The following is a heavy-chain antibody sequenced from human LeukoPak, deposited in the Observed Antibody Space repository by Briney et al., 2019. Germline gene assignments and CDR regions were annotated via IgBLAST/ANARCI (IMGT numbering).Heavy chain of an antibody. CDR1: GFTFSSYG. CDR3: AKGRRYSYGPGSYMDV. CDR2: ISGSGGST. Sequence: GSLRLSCAASGFTFSSYGMSWVRPAPGKGLEWVSAISGSGGSTYYADSVKGRFTISRDNSKNTLYLQMNSLRAEDTAVYYCAKGRRYSYGPGSYMDVWGKGTTVTVSS. V-gene: IGHV3-23*01. J-gene: IGHJ6*03. D-gene: IGHD5-18*01.